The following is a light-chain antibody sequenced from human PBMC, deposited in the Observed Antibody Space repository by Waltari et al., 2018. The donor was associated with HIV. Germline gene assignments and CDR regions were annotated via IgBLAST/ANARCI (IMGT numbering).Light chain of an antibody. CDR2: DNN. J-gene: IGLJ1*01. CDR3: GTWDTSLSTYV. CDR1: SPHIGNNF. V-gene: IGLV1-51*01. Sequence: QSVLTQPPSVSAAPGQKVTISCSGSSPHIGNNFVSWPQQLPGTAPEVLIYDNNKRRSGIPDRFSGSKSGTAATLGITGLQTGDEAEYYCGTWDTSLSTYVFGPGTKVTVL.